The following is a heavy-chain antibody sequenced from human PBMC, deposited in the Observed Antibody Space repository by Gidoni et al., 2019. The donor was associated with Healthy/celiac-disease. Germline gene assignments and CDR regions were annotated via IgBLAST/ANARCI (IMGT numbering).Heavy chain of an antibody. D-gene: IGHD3-3*01. V-gene: IGHV3-43*01. J-gene: IGHJ4*02. CDR3: AKDIHLPSRGLRFLGEGYFDY. Sequence: EVQLVESGGVVVQPGGSLRLSCAASGFTFDDYTMHWVRQAPGKGLEWVSLISWDGGSTYYADSVKGRFTISRDNSKNSLYLQMNSLRTEDTALYYCAKDIHLPSRGLRFLGEGYFDYWGQGTLVTVSS. CDR1: GFTFDDYT. CDR2: ISWDGGST.